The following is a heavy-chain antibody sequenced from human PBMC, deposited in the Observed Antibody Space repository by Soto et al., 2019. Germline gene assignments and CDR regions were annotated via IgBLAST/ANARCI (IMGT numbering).Heavy chain of an antibody. CDR3: AHIVVPGLGYYFDY. CDR2: IYWDDDK. V-gene: IGHV2-5*02. J-gene: IGHJ4*02. CDR1: GFSLSSTRMA. Sequence: QITLKESGPTLVKPTQTLTLTCTFSGFSLSSTRMAVGWIRQPPGKALEWLALIYWDDDKRYSPFLKSRLTITKDTSKNQVVLTMSHMDPVDTARYYCAHIVVPGLGYYFDYWGQGTLVTVSS. D-gene: IGHD6-19*01.